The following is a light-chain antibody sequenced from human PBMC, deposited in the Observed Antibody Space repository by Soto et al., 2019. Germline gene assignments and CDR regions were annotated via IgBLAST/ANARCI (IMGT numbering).Light chain of an antibody. Sequence: QSVLTQPASVSGSPGQSITISCTGTSSDVGGYDYVSWYQQHPGKAPKLMIYDVSHRPSGISNRFSGSKSGNTASLTISGLQAEDEADYYCSSYTSRRTLVVFGGGTKVTVL. CDR2: DVS. J-gene: IGLJ2*01. CDR1: SSDVGGYDY. CDR3: SSYTSRRTLVV. V-gene: IGLV2-14*01.